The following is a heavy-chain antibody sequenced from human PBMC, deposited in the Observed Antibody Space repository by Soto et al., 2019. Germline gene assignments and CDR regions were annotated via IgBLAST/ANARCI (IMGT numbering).Heavy chain of an antibody. V-gene: IGHV3-13*01. D-gene: IGHD6-19*01. CDR3: ARENAAVVPYYGMDV. J-gene: IGHJ6*02. CDR1: GFTFSSYD. Sequence: GGSLRLSCAASGFTFSSYDMHWVRQATGKGLEWVSAIGTAGDTYYPGSVKGRFTISRENAKNSLYLQMNSLRAEDTAVYYCARENAAVVPYYGMDVWGQGTTVTVS. CDR2: IGTAGDT.